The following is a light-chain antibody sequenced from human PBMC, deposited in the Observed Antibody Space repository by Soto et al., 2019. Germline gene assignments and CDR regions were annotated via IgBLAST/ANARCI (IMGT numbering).Light chain of an antibody. CDR3: QQYGSSLYT. CDR2: GAS. J-gene: IGKJ2*01. CDR1: QSVSSSY. Sequence: EIVLTQSPGTLSLSPGARATLSCRASQSVSSSYLAWYQQKPGQAPRLLIYGASSRATGIPDRFSGSGSGTDFTLNISRLEPEDCAVNYCQQYGSSLYTFGQGTKREIK. V-gene: IGKV3-20*01.